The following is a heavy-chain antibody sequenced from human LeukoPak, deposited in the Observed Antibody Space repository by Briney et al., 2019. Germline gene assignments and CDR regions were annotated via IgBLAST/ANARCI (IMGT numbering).Heavy chain of an antibody. D-gene: IGHD5-12*01. J-gene: IGHJ4*02. Sequence: GGSLRLSCAASGFTFSAYAMSWVRQAPGKGLEWVSAIVGGGGGTKYADSVKGRFTISRDNSKNTLYLQMNNLRAEDAAVYYCANVGYSGYDWDYWGQGTLVTVSS. V-gene: IGHV3-23*01. CDR3: ANVGYSGYDWDY. CDR2: IVGGGGGT. CDR1: GFTFSAYA.